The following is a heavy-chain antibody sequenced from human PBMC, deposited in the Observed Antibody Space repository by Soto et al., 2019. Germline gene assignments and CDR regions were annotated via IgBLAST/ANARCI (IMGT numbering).Heavy chain of an antibody. V-gene: IGHV3-23*01. CDR1: GFTFSRYG. D-gene: IGHD6-19*01. Sequence: PGGSLRLSCAASGFTFSRYGMSWVRQAPGKGLEWVSGFSPTDGNAYYSGSVKGRFTISRDNSNNMLYLQMDSLRAEDTAVYYCARRELKVIAVGPTFDYWGQGSLVTVSS. CDR2: FSPTDGNA. J-gene: IGHJ4*02. CDR3: ARRELKVIAVGPTFDY.